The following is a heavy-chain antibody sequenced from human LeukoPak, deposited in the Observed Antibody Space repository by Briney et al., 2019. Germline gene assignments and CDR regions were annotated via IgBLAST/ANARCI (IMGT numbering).Heavy chain of an antibody. V-gene: IGHV3-33*01. D-gene: IGHD6-6*01. CDR3: ARDSTDSSSTFDY. Sequence: AGSLRLSCAASGFTFSRYCMHWVRQAPGKGLEWVAVIWYDGTNEYYADSVKGRFTFSRDNSKKTVYLQMNALRAEDTAVYYCARDSTDSSSTFDYWGQGTLVTVSS. CDR2: IWYDGTNE. J-gene: IGHJ4*02. CDR1: GFTFSRYC.